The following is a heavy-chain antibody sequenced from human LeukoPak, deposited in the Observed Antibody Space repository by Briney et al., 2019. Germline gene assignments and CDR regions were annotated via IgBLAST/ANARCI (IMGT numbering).Heavy chain of an antibody. Sequence: SETLSLTCAVYGGSFSGYYWSWIRQPPGKGLEWIGEINHSGSTNYNPSLKSRVTISVDTSKNQFSLKLSSVTAADTAVYYCARVSGYSYISRYFDYWGQGTLVIVSS. V-gene: IGHV4-34*01. CDR2: INHSGST. CDR1: GGSFSGYY. CDR3: ARVSGYSYISRYFDY. D-gene: IGHD5-18*01. J-gene: IGHJ4*02.